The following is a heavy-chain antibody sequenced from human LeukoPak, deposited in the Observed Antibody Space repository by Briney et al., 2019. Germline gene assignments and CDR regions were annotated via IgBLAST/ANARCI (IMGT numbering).Heavy chain of an antibody. J-gene: IGHJ4*02. CDR2: INPNSGGT. V-gene: IGHV1-2*02. CDR1: GYTFTGYY. Sequence: ASVKVSCKASGYTFTGYYTHWVRQAPGQGLEWMGWINPNSGGTNYAQKFQGRVTMTRDTSINTAYMELSRLRSDDTAVYYCARSHSSGWPFPQGNYFDYWGQGTLVTVSS. CDR3: ARSHSSGWPFPQGNYFDY. D-gene: IGHD6-19*01.